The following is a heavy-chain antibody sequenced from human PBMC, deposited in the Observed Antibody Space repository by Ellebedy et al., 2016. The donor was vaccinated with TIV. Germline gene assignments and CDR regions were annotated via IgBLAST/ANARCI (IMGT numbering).Heavy chain of an antibody. V-gene: IGHV1-2*02. Sequence: AASVKVSCKASGYRFTNNYIHWVRQAPGQGLECVGWTNPYSGGADYAQKFQGRVIMTGDTSISTAYMELNRLTSDDTAVYFCARDRFEVPLRYADYWGQGTLVAVAS. D-gene: IGHD1-1*01. CDR3: ARDRFEVPLRYADY. CDR2: TNPYSGGA. J-gene: IGHJ4*02. CDR1: GYRFTNNY.